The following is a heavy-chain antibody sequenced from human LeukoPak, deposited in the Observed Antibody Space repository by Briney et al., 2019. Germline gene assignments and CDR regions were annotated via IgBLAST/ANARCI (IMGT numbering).Heavy chain of an antibody. CDR2: ISAYNGNT. J-gene: IGHJ5*01. D-gene: IGHD4-17*01. CDR3: ARDPNYGDYLNWFDS. CDR1: GYTFTSYG. Sequence: ASVKVSCKASGYTFTSYGISWVRQAPGQGLEWMGWISAYNGNTNYAQKLQGRVTMTTDTSTSTAYMELRSLRSDDTAVYYCARDPNYGDYLNWFDSWGQGTLVTVSS. V-gene: IGHV1-18*01.